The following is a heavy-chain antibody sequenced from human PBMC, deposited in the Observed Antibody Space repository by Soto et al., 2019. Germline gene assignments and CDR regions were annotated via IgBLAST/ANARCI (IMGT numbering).Heavy chain of an antibody. D-gene: IGHD4-17*01. CDR3: ARDMGSDYGDYLGLSY. CDR1: GYTFTSYG. CDR2: ISAYNGNT. V-gene: IGHV1-18*01. J-gene: IGHJ4*02. Sequence: GASVKVSCKASGYTFTSYGISWVRQAPGQGLEWMGWISAYNGNTNYAQKLQGRVTMTTDTSTSTAYMELRSLRSDDTAVYYCARDMGSDYGDYLGLSYWGQGTLVTVSS.